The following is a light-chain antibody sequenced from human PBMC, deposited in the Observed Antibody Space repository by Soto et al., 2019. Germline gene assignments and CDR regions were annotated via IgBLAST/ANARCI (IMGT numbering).Light chain of an antibody. J-gene: IGKJ2*01. CDR1: QSISTW. V-gene: IGKV1-5*01. CDR3: QQYSIYWNT. CDR2: DAY. Sequence: DIQMTQSPSTLSASVGDGVTITCRASQSISTWLAWYQQKPGKAPKLLIYDAYTLESGVPSRFSGSGSGTEFTLTISSLQPDDFATYYCQQYSIYWNTFGQGTKLEIK.